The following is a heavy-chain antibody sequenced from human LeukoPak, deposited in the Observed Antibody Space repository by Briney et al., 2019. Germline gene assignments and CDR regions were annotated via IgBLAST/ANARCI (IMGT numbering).Heavy chain of an antibody. Sequence: SVKVSCKASGGTFSSYAISWVRQAPGQGLEWMGGIIPIFGTANYAQKFQGRVTITTDESTSIAYMELSSLRSEDTAVYYCARPTTVTTFPPNDAFDIWGQGTMVTVSS. CDR2: IIPIFGTA. J-gene: IGHJ3*02. CDR3: ARPTTVTTFPPNDAFDI. CDR1: GGTFSSYA. V-gene: IGHV1-69*05. D-gene: IGHD4-17*01.